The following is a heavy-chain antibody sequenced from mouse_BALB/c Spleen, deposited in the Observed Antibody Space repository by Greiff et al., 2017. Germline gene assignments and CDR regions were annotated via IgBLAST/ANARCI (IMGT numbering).Heavy chain of an antibody. Sequence: QVQLQQPGAELVKPGAPVKLSCKASGCTFTSYWMNWVKQRPGRGLEWIGRIDPSDSETHYNQKFKDKATLTVDKSSSTAYIQLSSLTSEDSAVYYCARGGKLRGSNFDYWGQGTTLTVSS. CDR1: GCTFTSYW. D-gene: IGHD1-1*01. V-gene: IGHV1-69*02. CDR2: IDPSDSET. J-gene: IGHJ2*01. CDR3: ARGGKLRGSNFDY.